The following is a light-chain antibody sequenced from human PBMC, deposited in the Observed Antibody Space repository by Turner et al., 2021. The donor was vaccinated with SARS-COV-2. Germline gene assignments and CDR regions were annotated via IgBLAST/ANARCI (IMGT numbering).Light chain of an antibody. Sequence: DIVMTQSPDSLAVSLGERATINCKSSQSVLYSSNNKNYLAWYPQKPGQPPKLLIYWASTRESGVPDRFSGSGSGTDFTLTISSLQAEDVAVYYCQQYYSSITFGQGTRLEIK. CDR2: WAS. V-gene: IGKV4-1*01. J-gene: IGKJ5*01. CDR3: QQYYSSIT. CDR1: QSVLYSSNNKNY.